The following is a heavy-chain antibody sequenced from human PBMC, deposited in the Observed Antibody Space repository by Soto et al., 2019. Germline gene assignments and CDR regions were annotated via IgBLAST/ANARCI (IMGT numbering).Heavy chain of an antibody. CDR2: ISSSGSTI. Sequence: PGGSLRLSCAASGFTFSDYYMSWIRQAPGKGLEWVSYISSSGSTIYYADSVKGRFTISRDNAKNSLYLQMNSLGAEDTAVYYCAREGGYCSGGSCDTHAFDIWGQGTMVTVSS. D-gene: IGHD2-15*01. V-gene: IGHV3-11*01. CDR1: GFTFSDYY. J-gene: IGHJ3*02. CDR3: AREGGYCSGGSCDTHAFDI.